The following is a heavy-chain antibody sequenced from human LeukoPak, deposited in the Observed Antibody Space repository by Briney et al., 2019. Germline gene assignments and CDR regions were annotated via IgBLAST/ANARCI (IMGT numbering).Heavy chain of an antibody. CDR3: ARSIRPHYDILTGLDY. Sequence: PGGSLRLSCAASGFTFSSYSMNWLRQAPGNGLEWVSYISSSSSTLYYADSVKGRSTISRDNAKNSLYLQMNSLRAEDTAVYYSARSIRPHYDILTGLDYWGQGTLVTVSS. J-gene: IGHJ4*02. CDR1: GFTFSSYS. V-gene: IGHV3-48*01. D-gene: IGHD3-9*01. CDR2: ISSSSSTL.